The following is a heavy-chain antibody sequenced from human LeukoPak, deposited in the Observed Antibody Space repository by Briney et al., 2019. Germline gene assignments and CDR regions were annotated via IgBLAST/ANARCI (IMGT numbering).Heavy chain of an antibody. Sequence: GGSLRLSCAASGFTFSSYWMQWVRQAPGKGLEWVSSISSSSSFTYYADSVKGRFTISRDNSKKSLYLQMNSLRAEDTAVYYCARDKYYDSSGYSAKFDYWGQGTLVTVSS. V-gene: IGHV3-21*01. CDR2: ISSSSSFT. CDR1: GFTFSSYW. CDR3: ARDKYYDSSGYSAKFDY. J-gene: IGHJ4*02. D-gene: IGHD3-22*01.